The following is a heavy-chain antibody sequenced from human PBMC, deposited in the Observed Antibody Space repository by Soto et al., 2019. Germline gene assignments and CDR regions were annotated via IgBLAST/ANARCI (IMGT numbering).Heavy chain of an antibody. CDR3: TTGRTGYSSSWYSWDYYYYYGMDV. Sequence: GGSLRLSCAASRFTLSNAWMSWVRQAPGKGLEWVGRIKSKTDGGTTDYAAPVKGRFTISRDDSKNTLYLQMNSLKTEDTAVYYCTTGRTGYSSSWYSWDYYYYYGMDVWGQGTTVTVSS. J-gene: IGHJ6*02. CDR2: IKSKTDGGTT. CDR1: RFTLSNAW. D-gene: IGHD6-13*01. V-gene: IGHV3-15*01.